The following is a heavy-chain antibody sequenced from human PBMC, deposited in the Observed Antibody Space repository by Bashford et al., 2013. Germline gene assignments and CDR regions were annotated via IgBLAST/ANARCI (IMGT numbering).Heavy chain of an antibody. CDR2: IHFSGST. V-gene: IGHV4-59*01. D-gene: IGHD3-22*01. J-gene: IGHJ4*02. Sequence: WIRQPPGKGLEWIGYIHFSGSTNYNPSLKSRVTISVDTSKNQFSLKLRSVTAADTAVYYCARDPDHDSSGYYFAYWGQGTLVTVSS. CDR3: ARDPDHDSSGYYFAY.